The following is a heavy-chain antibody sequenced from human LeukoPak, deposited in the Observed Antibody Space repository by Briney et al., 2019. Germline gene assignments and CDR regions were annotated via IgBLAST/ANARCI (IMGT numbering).Heavy chain of an antibody. CDR3: ARSNGYCSGGSCPGWFDP. CDR1: GYSFTSYW. CDR2: IYPGDSDT. Sequence: GESLKISCKGSGYSFTSYWIGWVRQMPGKGLEWMGIIYPGDSDTRYSPSFQGQVTISADKSISTAYLQWSSLKASDTAMYYCARSNGYCSGGSCPGWFDPWGQGTLVTVSS. D-gene: IGHD2-15*01. J-gene: IGHJ5*02. V-gene: IGHV5-51*01.